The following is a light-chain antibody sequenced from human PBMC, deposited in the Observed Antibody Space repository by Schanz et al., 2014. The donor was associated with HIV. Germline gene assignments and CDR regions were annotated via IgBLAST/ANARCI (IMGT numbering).Light chain of an antibody. Sequence: EIVLTQSPGTLSLSPGERATLSCRASQSVSSSYLAWYQQKPGQAPRLVIYATSTRAAGIPDRFSGTGSGTDFTLTISSLEPEDFAVYYCQQYGSSPATFGQGTKVES. CDR2: ATS. CDR1: QSVSSSY. CDR3: QQYGSSPAT. J-gene: IGKJ1*01. V-gene: IGKV3-20*01.